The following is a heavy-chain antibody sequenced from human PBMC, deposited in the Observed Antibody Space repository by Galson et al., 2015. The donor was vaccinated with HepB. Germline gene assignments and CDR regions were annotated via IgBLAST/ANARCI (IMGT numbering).Heavy chain of an antibody. CDR1: GYTFTGYY. V-gene: IGHV1-2*04. D-gene: IGHD1-26*01. Sequence: SCKASGYTFTGYYMHWVRQAPGQGLEWMGWINPDSGGTNYAQKFQGWVTMTRDTSISTAYTELSRLRSDDTAVYYCALVGATRTAFDYWGQGTLVTVSS. CDR3: ALVGATRTAFDY. CDR2: INPDSGGT. J-gene: IGHJ4*02.